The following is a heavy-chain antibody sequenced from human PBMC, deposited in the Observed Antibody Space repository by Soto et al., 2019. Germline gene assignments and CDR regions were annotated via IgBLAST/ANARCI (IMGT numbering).Heavy chain of an antibody. D-gene: IGHD6-19*01. Sequence: ASVKVSCKASGYTFTSYYMHWVRQAPGQGLEWMGIINPSGGSTSYAQKFQGRVTMTRDTSTSTVYMELSSLGSEDTAVYYCARDYGIAVFPSYYYYYGMDVWGQGTTVTVSS. V-gene: IGHV1-46*01. CDR2: INPSGGST. CDR1: GYTFTSYY. CDR3: ARDYGIAVFPSYYYYYGMDV. J-gene: IGHJ6*02.